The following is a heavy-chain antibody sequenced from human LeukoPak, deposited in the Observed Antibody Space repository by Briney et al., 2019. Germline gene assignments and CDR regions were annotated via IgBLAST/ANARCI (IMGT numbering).Heavy chain of an antibody. V-gene: IGHV1-18*01. J-gene: IGHJ1*01. CDR1: GYTFSNYG. CDR3: ARGLAFDDSSGYYPEYFQH. CDR2: ISAYNGNT. Sequence: ASVKVSCKTSGYTFSNYGISWVRQAPGQGLEWMGWISAYNGNTNYAQKFQGRVTMTKDTSTSTAYMELRSLRSDDTAVYYCARGLAFDDSSGYYPEYFQHWGQGTLVTVSS. D-gene: IGHD3-22*01.